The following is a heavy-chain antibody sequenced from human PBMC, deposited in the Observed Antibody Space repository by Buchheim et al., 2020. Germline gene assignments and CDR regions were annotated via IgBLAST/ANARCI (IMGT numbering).Heavy chain of an antibody. J-gene: IGHJ4*02. CDR2: IYYSGST. V-gene: IGHV4-31*11. D-gene: IGHD3-22*01. CDR1: GGSIISGANY. CDR3: VREDDSSGSFDY. Sequence: QVHLQQWGAGLLKPSQTLSLTCAVSGGSIISGANYWSWIRQHPGKGLEWIGYIYYSGSTFFNPSLKSRVIMSIDISKNQFSLNLRSVTAADTAVYYCVREDDSSGSFDYWGQGTL.